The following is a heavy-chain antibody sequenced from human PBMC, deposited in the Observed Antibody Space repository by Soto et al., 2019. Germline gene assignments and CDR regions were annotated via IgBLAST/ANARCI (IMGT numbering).Heavy chain of an antibody. CDR2: INPNSGGT. J-gene: IGHJ5*02. Sequence: ASVKVSCKASGYTFTGYYMHWVRQAPGQGLEWMGWINPNSGGTNYAQEFQGRVTMTRDTSISTAYMELSRLRSDDTAVYYCGRAGVLRYFDWLDKNNWFDPWGQGTLVTVSS. CDR1: GYTFTGYY. CDR3: GRAGVLRYFDWLDKNNWFDP. V-gene: IGHV1-2*02. D-gene: IGHD3-9*01.